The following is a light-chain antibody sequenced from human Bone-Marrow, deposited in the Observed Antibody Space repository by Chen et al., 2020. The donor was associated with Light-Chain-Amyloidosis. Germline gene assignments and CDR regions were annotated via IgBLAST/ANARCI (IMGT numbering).Light chain of an antibody. Sequence: NFMLTQPHSVSESPGKTVIISCTRSSGSIATNYVQWYQQRPGSSPTTVIYEDDQRPSGVPDRFSGSLDRSSNSASLTVSGLNPEDEADYYCQAYRGSRQGVFGGGTKLTVL. V-gene: IGLV6-57*01. CDR2: EDD. CDR1: SGSIATNY. CDR3: QAYRGSRQGV. J-gene: IGLJ3*02.